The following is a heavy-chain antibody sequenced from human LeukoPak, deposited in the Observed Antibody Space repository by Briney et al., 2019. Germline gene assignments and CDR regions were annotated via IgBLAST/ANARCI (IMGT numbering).Heavy chain of an antibody. V-gene: IGHV1-2*02. D-gene: IGHD6-13*01. CDR2: INPNSGGT. J-gene: IGHJ4*02. CDR1: GYTFTGYH. Sequence: ASVKVSCKASGYTFTGYHMHWVRQAPGQGLEWMGWINPNSGGTNYAQKFQGRVTMTRDTSISTAYMELSRLRSDDTAVYYCARDSYIAAAGTCDYWGQGTLVTVSS. CDR3: ARDSYIAAAGTCDY.